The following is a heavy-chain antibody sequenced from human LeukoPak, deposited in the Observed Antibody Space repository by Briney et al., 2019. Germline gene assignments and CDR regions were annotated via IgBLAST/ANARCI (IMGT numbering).Heavy chain of an antibody. J-gene: IGHJ4*02. V-gene: IGHV1-58*01. Sequence: ASVKVSCKASGFTFTSSAVQWVRQARGQRLEWIGWIVVGSGNTNYAQKFQERVTITRDMSTSTAYMELSSLRSEDTAVYYCAAELVGAVAQDDYWGQGTLVTVSS. CDR1: GFTFTSSA. D-gene: IGHD1-26*01. CDR2: IVVGSGNT. CDR3: AAELVGAVAQDDY.